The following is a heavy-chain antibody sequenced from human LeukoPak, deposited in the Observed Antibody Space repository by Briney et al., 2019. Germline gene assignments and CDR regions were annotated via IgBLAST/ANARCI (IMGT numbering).Heavy chain of an antibody. CDR1: GFTFNNYA. J-gene: IGHJ6*03. CDR2: MTTISTLI. Sequence: NPGGSLRLSCAVSGFTFNNYAMSWVRQAPGKGLEWVSSMTTISTLIYYAASVKGRFTVSRDNAKNSLYLQMNSLRAEDTAVYYCTRARVVTVPGTADYYFYMDVWGRGTTVTVSS. D-gene: IGHD6-19*01. CDR3: TRARVVTVPGTADYYFYMDV. V-gene: IGHV3-21*01.